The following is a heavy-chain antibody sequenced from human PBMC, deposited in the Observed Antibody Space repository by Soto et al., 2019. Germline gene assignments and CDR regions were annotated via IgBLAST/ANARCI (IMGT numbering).Heavy chain of an antibody. Sequence: SLRLSCTASGFTFGDYAMSWFRQAPGKGLEWVGFIRSKAYGGTTQYAASVKGRFTISRDDSKSIAYLQMNSLKTEDTAVYFCTRDTDILTGYFPYYYYYMDVWGKGTTVTVSS. CDR1: GFTFGDYA. D-gene: IGHD3-9*01. J-gene: IGHJ6*03. CDR2: IRSKAYGGTT. V-gene: IGHV3-49*03. CDR3: TRDTDILTGYFPYYYYYMDV.